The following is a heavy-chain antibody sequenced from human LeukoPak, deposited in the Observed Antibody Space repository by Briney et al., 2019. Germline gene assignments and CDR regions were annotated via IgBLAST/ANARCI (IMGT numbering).Heavy chain of an antibody. CDR3: ARGNGYCSSTSCLNWFDP. D-gene: IGHD2-2*03. V-gene: IGHV1-69*13. J-gene: IGHJ5*02. Sequence: SVKVSCKASGGTFSSYAISWVRQAPGQGLEWMGWINPNSGGTNYAQKFQGRVTITADESTSTAYMELSSLRSEDTAVYYCARGNGYCSSTSCLNWFDPWGQGTLVTVSS. CDR1: GGTFSSYA. CDR2: INPNSGGT.